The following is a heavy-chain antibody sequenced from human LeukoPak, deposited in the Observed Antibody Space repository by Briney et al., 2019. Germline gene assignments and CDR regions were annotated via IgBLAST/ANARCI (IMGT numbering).Heavy chain of an antibody. J-gene: IGHJ2*01. CDR2: VNPSGGST. CDR1: GYTFTSYY. V-gene: IGHV1-46*01. D-gene: IGHD3-22*01. Sequence: ASVKVSCKASGYTFTSYYMHWVRQAPGQGLEWMGIVNPSGGSTSYAQKFQGRVIMTRDTSTSTVYMELSSLRSGDTAVYYCARGFRSSGYYLSNWYFDLWGRGTLVTVSS. CDR3: ARGFRSSGYYLSNWYFDL.